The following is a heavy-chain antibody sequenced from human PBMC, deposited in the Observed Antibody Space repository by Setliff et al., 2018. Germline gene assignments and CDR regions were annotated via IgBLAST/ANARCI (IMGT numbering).Heavy chain of an antibody. D-gene: IGHD6-13*01. J-gene: IGHJ5*02. CDR2: IYTSGST. CDR3: ARDPASPAAAGGWFDP. V-gene: IGHV4-4*08. Sequence: SETLSLTCTVSGGSISSYYWSWIRQTPGKGLEWIGYIYTSGSTNYNPSLKSRVTISVDTSKNQSSLKLSSVTAADTAVYYCARDPASPAAAGGWFDPWGQGTLVTVSS. CDR1: GGSISSYY.